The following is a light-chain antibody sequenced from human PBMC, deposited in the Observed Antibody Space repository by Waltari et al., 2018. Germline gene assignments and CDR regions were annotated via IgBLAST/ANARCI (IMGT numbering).Light chain of an antibody. CDR1: QSVSSY. V-gene: IGKV3-11*01. Sequence: EIVLTQSPATLSLSPGEGATLSCWASQSVSSYLVWYQQKPGQAPRLLIYDASNRATGIPARFSGSGSGTDFTLTISSLEPEDFAVYYCQQRRSWPLTFGGGTKVEIK. CDR2: DAS. CDR3: QQRRSWPLT. J-gene: IGKJ4*01.